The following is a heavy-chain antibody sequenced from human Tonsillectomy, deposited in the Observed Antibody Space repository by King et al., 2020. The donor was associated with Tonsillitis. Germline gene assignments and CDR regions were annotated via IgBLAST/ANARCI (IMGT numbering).Heavy chain of an antibody. CDR3: AKNGGYYDTSGYYEGLDTFDI. CDR1: GFTFSSFA. J-gene: IGHJ3*02. CDR2: IYSGGRTT. Sequence: VQLVESGGGLVQPGESLRLSCAASGFTFSSFAMSWVRQAPGKGLEWLSLIYSGGRTTNYADSVKGRFTISRNNSKNTLYLQMNSLRAEDTAVYYCAKNGGYYDTSGYYEGLDTFDIWGQGALVTVSS. D-gene: IGHD3-22*01. V-gene: IGHV3-23*03.